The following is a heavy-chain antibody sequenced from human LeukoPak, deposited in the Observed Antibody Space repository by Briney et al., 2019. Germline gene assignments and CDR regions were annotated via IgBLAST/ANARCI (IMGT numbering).Heavy chain of an antibody. CDR3: ARGGGVAATGD. Sequence: GGSLRLSCAASGFTVSSNYMSWVRQAPGKGLEWVSVIYSGGSTYYADSVKGRFTISRDNSKNTLCLQMNSLRAGDTAVYYCARGGGVAATGDWGQGTLVTVSS. V-gene: IGHV3-66*01. J-gene: IGHJ4*01. CDR1: GFTVSSNY. D-gene: IGHD2-15*01. CDR2: IYSGGST.